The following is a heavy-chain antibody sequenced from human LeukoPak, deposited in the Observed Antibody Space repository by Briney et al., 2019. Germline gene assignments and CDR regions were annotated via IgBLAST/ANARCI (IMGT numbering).Heavy chain of an antibody. Sequence: SETLSLTCTVSGGSISSSSYYWGWIRQPPGKGLEWIGSIYYSGSTYYNPSLKSRVTISVDTSKNQFSLKLSSVPAADTAVYYCARRVVVTAIDYWGQGTLVTVSS. CDR3: ARRVVVTAIDY. CDR1: GGSISSSSYY. J-gene: IGHJ4*02. V-gene: IGHV4-39*01. D-gene: IGHD2-21*02. CDR2: IYYSGST.